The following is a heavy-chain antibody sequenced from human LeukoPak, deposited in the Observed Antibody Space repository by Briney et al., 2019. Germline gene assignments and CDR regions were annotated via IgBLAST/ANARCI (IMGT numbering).Heavy chain of an antibody. D-gene: IGHD4-11*01. J-gene: IGHJ6*02. CDR1: GYTFTSYG. CDR3: ARVPMTTFFYYYGMDV. Sequence: ASVKVSCKASGYTFTSYGISWVRQAPGQGLEWMGWISAYNGNTNYAQKLQGRVIMTTDTSTSTAYMELRSLRSDDTAVYYCARVPMTTFFYYYGMDVWGQGTTVTVSS. V-gene: IGHV1-18*01. CDR2: ISAYNGNT.